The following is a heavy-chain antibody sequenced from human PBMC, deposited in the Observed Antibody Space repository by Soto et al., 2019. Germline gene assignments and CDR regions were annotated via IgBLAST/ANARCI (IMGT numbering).Heavy chain of an antibody. D-gene: IGHD2-15*01. V-gene: IGHV1-24*01. CDR3: ASSTRVVTRLPRGWFDP. Sequence: SFRVSFTVSGYTLTELSMDWVRQAPVIGLEWMGGFDPEDGETIYAQKFQGRVTMTEDTSTDTAYMELSSLRSEDTAVYYCASSTRVVTRLPRGWFDPWGQGTLVTVSS. CDR1: GYTLTELS. J-gene: IGHJ5*02. CDR2: FDPEDGET.